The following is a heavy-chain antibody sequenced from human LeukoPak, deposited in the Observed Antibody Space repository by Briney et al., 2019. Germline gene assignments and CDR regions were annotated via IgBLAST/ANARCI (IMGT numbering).Heavy chain of an antibody. V-gene: IGHV1-2*02. CDR1: GYSFTGYY. J-gene: IGHJ4*02. Sequence: GASVKVSCKASGYSFTGYYMHWVRQAPGHGLEWMGWINPNSGDTNYAQKFQGRVNMTRDMSISTAYMELSRLRSDDTAVYYCARVSGWYASDFDYWGQGTLVTVSS. CDR2: INPNSGDT. CDR3: ARVSGWYASDFDY. D-gene: IGHD6-19*01.